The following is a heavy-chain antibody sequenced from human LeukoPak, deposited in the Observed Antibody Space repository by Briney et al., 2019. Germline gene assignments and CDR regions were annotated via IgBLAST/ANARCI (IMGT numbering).Heavy chain of an antibody. D-gene: IGHD5-18*01. CDR3: ARVPYSYGYGGAYWFDP. CDR1: GFTVSSNY. J-gene: IGHJ5*02. V-gene: IGHV3-53*01. Sequence: GGSLRLSCAASGFTVSSNYMSWVRQAPGKGLEWVSVIYSGSGGTTYYADSVKGRFTISRDNSKNTLYLQMNSLRAEDTAVYYCARVPYSYGYGGAYWFDPWGQGTLVTVSS. CDR2: IYSGSGGTT.